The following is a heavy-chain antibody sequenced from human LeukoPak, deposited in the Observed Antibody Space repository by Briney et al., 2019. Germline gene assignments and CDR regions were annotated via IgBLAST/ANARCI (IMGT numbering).Heavy chain of an antibody. Sequence: PSETLSLTCTVSRDSISSSTYYWVWIRQPPGKGLEWIGSIYYGGSTYYNPSLKSRVSISVDTSKNQFFLKLSSVTAADTAVYYCARVGGLGYCSSTSCYTRNWFDPWGQGTLVTVSS. D-gene: IGHD2-2*02. CDR3: ARVGGLGYCSSTSCYTRNWFDP. CDR1: RDSISSSTYY. CDR2: IYYGGST. J-gene: IGHJ5*02. V-gene: IGHV4-39*01.